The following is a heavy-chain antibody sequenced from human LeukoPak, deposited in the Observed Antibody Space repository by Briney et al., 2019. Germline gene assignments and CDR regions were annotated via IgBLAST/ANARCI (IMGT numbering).Heavy chain of an antibody. Sequence: GGSLRLSCAASGFTFSSYAMSWVRQAPGKGLEWVSAISGSGGTTYYADSVKGRFTISRDNAKNSLYLQMNSLRAEDTAVYYCARVHVLRYFDWFGPKMGAFDIWGQGTMVTVSS. CDR3: ARVHVLRYFDWFGPKMGAFDI. D-gene: IGHD3-9*01. V-gene: IGHV3-23*01. J-gene: IGHJ3*02. CDR1: GFTFSSYA. CDR2: ISGSGGTT.